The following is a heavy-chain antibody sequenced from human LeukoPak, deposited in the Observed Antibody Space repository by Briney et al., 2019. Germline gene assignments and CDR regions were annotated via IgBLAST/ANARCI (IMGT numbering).Heavy chain of an antibody. D-gene: IGHD2-2*01. CDR3: ARVTYCSSTSCYNWFDP. CDR2: IIPIFGTA. Sequence: SVKVSCKASGGTFSSYAISWVRPAPGQGLEWMGGIIPIFGTANYAQKFQGRVTITTDESTSTAYMELSSLRSEDTAVYYCARVTYCSSTSCYNWFDPWGQGTLVTVSS. V-gene: IGHV1-69*05. CDR1: GGTFSSYA. J-gene: IGHJ5*02.